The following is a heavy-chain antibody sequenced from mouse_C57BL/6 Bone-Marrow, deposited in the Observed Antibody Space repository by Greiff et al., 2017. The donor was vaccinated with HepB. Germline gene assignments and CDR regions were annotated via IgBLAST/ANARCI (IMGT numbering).Heavy chain of an antibody. D-gene: IGHD1-1*01. CDR2: IYPRCGNT. J-gene: IGHJ2*01. Sequence: VQLQQSGAELARPGASVKLSCKASGYTFTSYGIRWVKQSTGQGLEWIGEIYPRCGNTYYNEKFKGKATLTADKSSSTAYMELRNLTSEDSAVYYCAREEDYGGGYVDDGGRGTTLTVSS. CDR3: AREEDYGGGYVDD. V-gene: IGHV1-81*01. CDR1: GYTFTSYG.